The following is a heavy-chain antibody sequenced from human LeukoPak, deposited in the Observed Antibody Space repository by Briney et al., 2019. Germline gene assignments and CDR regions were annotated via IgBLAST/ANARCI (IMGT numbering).Heavy chain of an antibody. D-gene: IGHD3-9*01. V-gene: IGHV1-69*06. CDR1: GGTFSSYA. CDR2: IIPIFGTA. J-gene: IGHJ4*02. CDR3: ARDLDHYDILTGPPD. Sequence: SVKVSCKASGGTFSSYAISWVRQAPGQGLEWMGGIIPIFGTANYAQKFQGRVTITADKSTSTAYMELSSLRSEDTAVYYCARDLDHYDILTGPPDWGQGTLVTVSS.